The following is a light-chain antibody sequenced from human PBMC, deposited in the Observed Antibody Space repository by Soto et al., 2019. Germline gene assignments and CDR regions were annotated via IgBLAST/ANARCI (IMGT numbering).Light chain of an antibody. Sequence: SALTQPASLSETPGQSITISCTGTSSDVGGYNYVSWYQQHPGKAHKLMIYDVSNRPSGVSNRFSGSKSGNTASLTISGLQAEDEADYYCSSYTSSSTYVFGTGTKVTVL. J-gene: IGLJ1*01. V-gene: IGLV2-14*01. CDR2: DVS. CDR1: SSDVGGYNY. CDR3: SSYTSSSTYV.